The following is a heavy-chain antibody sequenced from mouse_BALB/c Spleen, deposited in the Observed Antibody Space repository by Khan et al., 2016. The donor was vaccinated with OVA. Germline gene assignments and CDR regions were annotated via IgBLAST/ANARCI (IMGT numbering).Heavy chain of an antibody. V-gene: IGHV1-20*02. J-gene: IGHJ2*01. CDR3: CKKNGSCFGY. Sequence: VQLKESGPELVKPGASVKISCTASGYSFTGYFMNWVMQSHGKSLEWIGRINPHIGEAFYNQKFKGKATLTVDESSSTAHMELRRLASEDSAVYYCCKKNGSCFGYWGQGTARTVSS. CDR1: GYSFTGYF. CDR2: INPHIGEA. D-gene: IGHD1-1*01.